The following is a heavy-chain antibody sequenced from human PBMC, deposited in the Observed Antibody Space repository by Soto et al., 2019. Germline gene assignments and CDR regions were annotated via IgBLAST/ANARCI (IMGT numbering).Heavy chain of an antibody. CDR1: GFIFEDYA. Sequence: EVQLVESGGGLVQPGRSLRLSCVAAGFIFEDYAMHWVRQAQGQGLEWVSSIRWSSGGIDYADSVKGRFTISRDNAKNALYLQMNSLKPHDTALYYCAKDASYAIDYWGQGTLVTVSS. CDR3: AKDASYAIDY. J-gene: IGHJ4*02. D-gene: IGHD2-2*01. CDR2: IRWSSGGI. V-gene: IGHV3-9*01.